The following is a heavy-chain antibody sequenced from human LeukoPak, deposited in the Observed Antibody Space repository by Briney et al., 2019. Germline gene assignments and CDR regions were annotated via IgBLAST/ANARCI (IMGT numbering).Heavy chain of an antibody. CDR3: ARAVGPFDF. V-gene: IGHV3-33*01. Sequence: GGSLILSCAASGFIFSTYGMHWVRQAPGKGLEWVAVIWYDGSNKYYADSVKGRFTISRDNSKNTLNLLMNNLRAEDTAVYYCARAVGPFDFWGQGTMVTVSA. CDR2: IWYDGSNK. CDR1: GFIFSTYG. J-gene: IGHJ3*01.